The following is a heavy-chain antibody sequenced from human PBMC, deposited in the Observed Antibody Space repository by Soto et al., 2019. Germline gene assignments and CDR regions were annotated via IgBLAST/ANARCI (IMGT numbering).Heavy chain of an antibody. CDR2: IYATGTT. V-gene: IGHV4-4*07. Sequence: SETLSLTCTVSGASISGFYCSWIRKSAGKGLEWIGRIYATGTTDYNPSLKSRVMMSVDASKKQFSLKLRSVTAADTAVYYCVRDGTKTLRDWFDPWGQGISVTVSS. J-gene: IGHJ5*02. CDR3: VRDGTKTLRDWFDP. D-gene: IGHD1-1*01. CDR1: GASISGFY.